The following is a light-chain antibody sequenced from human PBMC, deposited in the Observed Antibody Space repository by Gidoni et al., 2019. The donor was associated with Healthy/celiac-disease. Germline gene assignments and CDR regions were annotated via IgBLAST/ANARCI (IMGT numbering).Light chain of an antibody. CDR1: QSVSSN. V-gene: IGKV3-15*01. CDR3: QQYNNWPPYT. Sequence: EIVMPQSPATLAVSPGEGATLSCRASQSVSSNLAWYQQTPGQAPRLLIYGASTRATGIPASFSGSGSGTEFTLTISRLQSEDFSVYYCQQYNNWPPYTFGQXTKLEIK. J-gene: IGKJ2*01. CDR2: GAS.